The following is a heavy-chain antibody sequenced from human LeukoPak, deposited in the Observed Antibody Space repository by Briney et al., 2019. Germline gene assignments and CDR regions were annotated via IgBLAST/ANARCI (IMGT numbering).Heavy chain of an antibody. CDR2: ISSSSYI. CDR3: ARESGVTPLDY. Sequence: GGSLRPSCAASGFTFSSYSMNWVRQAPGKGLEWVSSISSSSYIYYADSVKGRFTISRDNAKNSLYLQMNSLRAEDTAVYYCARESGVTPLDYWGQGTLVTVSS. CDR1: GFTFSSYS. J-gene: IGHJ4*02. V-gene: IGHV3-21*01. D-gene: IGHD4-23*01.